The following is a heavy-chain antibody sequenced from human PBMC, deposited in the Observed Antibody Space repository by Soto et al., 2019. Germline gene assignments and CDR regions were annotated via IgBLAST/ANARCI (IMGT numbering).Heavy chain of an antibody. J-gene: IGHJ6*02. V-gene: IGHV3-23*01. CDR2: ISGSGGST. D-gene: IGHD3-9*01. CDR3: AKDKGILTTSYYYGMDV. Sequence: GGSLGLSCAASVVTFSSYAMSWVRQAPGKGLEWVSAISGSGGSTYYADSVKGRFTISRDNSKNTLYLQMNSLRAEDTAVYYCAKDKGILTTSYYYGMDVWGQGTTVTVSS. CDR1: VVTFSSYA.